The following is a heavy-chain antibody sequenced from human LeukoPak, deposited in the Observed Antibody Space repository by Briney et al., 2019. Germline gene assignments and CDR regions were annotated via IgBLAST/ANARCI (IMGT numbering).Heavy chain of an antibody. Sequence: SDTLSLTCSVFDGSISNYYWSWIGQRPGKGLEWIGYAYYSGSTTYNPSLESRVTISVDTSKNQFSLKLTAVTAADTAVYYCARNSAVATSRSWFDPWGQGTLVTVS. CDR1: DGSISNYY. D-gene: IGHD6-19*01. CDR3: ARNSAVATSRSWFDP. CDR2: AYYSGST. J-gene: IGHJ5*02. V-gene: IGHV4-59*08.